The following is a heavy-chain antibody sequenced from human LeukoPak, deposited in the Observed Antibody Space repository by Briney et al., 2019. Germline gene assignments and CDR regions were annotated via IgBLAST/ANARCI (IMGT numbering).Heavy chain of an antibody. CDR3: ARGAGAVTTTHLSTLHYFDY. CDR2: VIPIFGTA. D-gene: IGHD4-17*01. CDR1: GGTFSSYA. V-gene: IGHV1-69*06. Sequence: SVKVSCKASGGTFSSYAISWVRQAPGQGLEWMGGVIPIFGTANYAQKFQGRVTITADKSTSTAYMELSSLRSEDTAVYYCARGAGAVTTTHLSTLHYFDYWGQGTLVTVSS. J-gene: IGHJ4*02.